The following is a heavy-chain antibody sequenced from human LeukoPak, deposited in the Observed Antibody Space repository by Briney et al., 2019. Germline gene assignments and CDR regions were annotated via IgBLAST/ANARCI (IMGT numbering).Heavy chain of an antibody. V-gene: IGHV1-2*02. CDR3: ARDSGNSWPSYFDS. CDR2: INLAAGGT. D-gene: IGHD6-13*01. J-gene: IGHJ4*02. CDR1: GYIFTDHY. Sequence: ASGKLSCKASGYIFTDHYMHWVREAPGQGLEWMGWINLAAGGTSYTQKVQGRVTMTRDTSISTAYLELSSLRSDDTAIFYCARDSGNSWPSYFDSWGQGTLVTVSS.